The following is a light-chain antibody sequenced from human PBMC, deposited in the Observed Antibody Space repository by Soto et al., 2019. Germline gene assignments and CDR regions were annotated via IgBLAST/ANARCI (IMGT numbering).Light chain of an antibody. Sequence: AIQMTQSPSSLSASVGDRDTITCRASQDIGTDLGWYQQKPGKAPNLLISAASGLQTGVPSRFSGSGSGTDFTLTISSLQPEDFATYYCLQDYGYPQTFGQGTNLEIK. CDR1: QDIGTD. CDR3: LQDYGYPQT. V-gene: IGKV1-6*01. J-gene: IGKJ2*01. CDR2: AAS.